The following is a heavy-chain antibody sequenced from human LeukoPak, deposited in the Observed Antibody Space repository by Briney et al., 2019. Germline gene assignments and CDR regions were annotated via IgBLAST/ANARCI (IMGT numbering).Heavy chain of an antibody. D-gene: IGHD3-10*01. J-gene: IGHJ3*02. CDR3: ARAGLGYYGSGSYYRGHDAFDI. CDR2: ISYDGSSK. V-gene: IGHV3-30-3*01. Sequence: GRSLRLSCAASGFTFSSYAMHWVRQAPGKGLEWVAVISYDGSSKYYADSVKGRFTISRDNSKNTLYLQMNSLRAEDTAVYYCARAGLGYYGSGSYYRGHDAFDIWGQGTMVTVSS. CDR1: GFTFSSYA.